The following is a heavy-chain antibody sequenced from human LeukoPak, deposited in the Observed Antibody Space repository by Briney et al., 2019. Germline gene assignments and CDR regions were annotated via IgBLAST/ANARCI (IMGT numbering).Heavy chain of an antibody. J-gene: IGHJ5*01. D-gene: IGHD2-2*01. Sequence: GGSLRLSCAASGFTFNNYAMSWVRQAPGKGLECVSAISASGGTTYYADSVKGRFTISRDNSENTLFLQMNSLRAEDTAVYYCAKDPREYCSSTSCPNWFDSWGQGTLVTVSS. V-gene: IGHV3-23*01. CDR3: AKDPREYCSSTSCPNWFDS. CDR2: ISASGGTT. CDR1: GFTFNNYA.